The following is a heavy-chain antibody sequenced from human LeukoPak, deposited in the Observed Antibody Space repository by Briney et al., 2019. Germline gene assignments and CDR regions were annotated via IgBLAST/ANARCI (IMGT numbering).Heavy chain of an antibody. V-gene: IGHV1-2*06. Sequence: ASVKVSCKASGYTFTGYYMHWVRQAPGQGLEWMGRINPNSGGTNYAQKFQGRVTMTRDTSISTAYMELSRLRSDDTAVCYCARPSDSSGYYDFDYWGQGTLVTVSS. CDR2: INPNSGGT. J-gene: IGHJ4*02. CDR3: ARPSDSSGYYDFDY. D-gene: IGHD3-22*01. CDR1: GYTFTGYY.